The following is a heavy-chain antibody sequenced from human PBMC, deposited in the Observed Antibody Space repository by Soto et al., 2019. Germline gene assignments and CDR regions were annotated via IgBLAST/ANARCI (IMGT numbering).Heavy chain of an antibody. J-gene: IGHJ4*02. CDR1: GASISYGGYS. CDR3: ARGGGSDSFDY. V-gene: IGHV4-30-2*01. Sequence: SETLSLTCTVSGASISYGGYSWIWIRQTPGKGLEWIGYINHLETTFYNPSFESRLTLSIDRAKNQFSLNLNSMSAADRAVYFCARGGGSDSFDYWGQGILVTVSS. CDR2: INHLETT. D-gene: IGHD1-26*01.